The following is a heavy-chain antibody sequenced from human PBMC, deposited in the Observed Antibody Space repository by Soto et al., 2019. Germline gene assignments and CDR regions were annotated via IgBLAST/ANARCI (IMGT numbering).Heavy chain of an antibody. CDR1: GYTFTSYA. Sequence: ASVEVSCTASGYTFTSYAMHWVRQAPGQRLEWMGWINAGNGNTKYSQKFQGRVTITRDTSASTAYMELSSLRSEDTAVYYCARDQHPHYDFWSGYPPEDRYYYYYGMDVWGQGTTVTVSS. CDR3: ARDQHPHYDFWSGYPPEDRYYYYYGMDV. J-gene: IGHJ6*02. D-gene: IGHD3-3*01. CDR2: INAGNGNT. V-gene: IGHV1-3*01.